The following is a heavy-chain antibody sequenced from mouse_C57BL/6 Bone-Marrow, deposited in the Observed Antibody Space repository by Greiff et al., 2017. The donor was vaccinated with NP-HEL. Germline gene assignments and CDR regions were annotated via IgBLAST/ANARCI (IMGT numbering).Heavy chain of an antibody. CDR2: IDPSDSYT. CDR1: GYTFTSYW. Sequence: QVQLQQPGAELVMPGASVKLSCKASGYTFTSYWMHWVKQRPGQGLEWIGEIDPSDSYTNYNQKFKGKSTLTVDKSSSTAYMQLSSLTSEDSAVYYCAFYYDNYWAYWGQGTLVTVST. D-gene: IGHD2-1*01. V-gene: IGHV1-69*01. CDR3: AFYYDNYWAY. J-gene: IGHJ3*01.